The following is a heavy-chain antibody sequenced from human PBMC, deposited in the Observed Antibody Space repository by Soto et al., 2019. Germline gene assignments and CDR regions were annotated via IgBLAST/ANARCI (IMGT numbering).Heavy chain of an antibody. Sequence: ASVKVSCKASGYTFTVYYMHWVRQAPGQGLEWMGWINPKSGGTMYPQKFQGRVTMTWDTSISTAYMALTRLRSDDTAVYYCARDLAKGGGSAGFDYWGQGTLVAVSS. CDR1: GYTFTVYY. J-gene: IGHJ4*02. V-gene: IGHV1-2*02. D-gene: IGHD1-26*01. CDR3: ARDLAKGGGSAGFDY. CDR2: INPKSGGT.